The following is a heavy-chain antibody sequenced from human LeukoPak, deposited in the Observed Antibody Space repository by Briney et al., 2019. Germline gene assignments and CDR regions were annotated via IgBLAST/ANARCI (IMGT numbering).Heavy chain of an antibody. CDR3: ARASLGDFWSGYFDGLSWFDP. Sequence: PSETLSLTCTVSGGSISSGDYYWSWIRQPPGKGLEWTGYIYYSGSTYYNPSLKSRVTISVDTSKNQFSLKLSSVTAADTAVYYCARASLGDFWSGYFDGLSWFDPWGQGTLVTVSS. CDR1: GGSISSGDYY. J-gene: IGHJ5*02. CDR2: IYYSGST. V-gene: IGHV4-30-4*01. D-gene: IGHD3-3*01.